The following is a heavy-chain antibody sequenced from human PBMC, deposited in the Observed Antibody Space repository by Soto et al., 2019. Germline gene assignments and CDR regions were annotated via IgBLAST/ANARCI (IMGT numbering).Heavy chain of an antibody. Sequence: ASVKVSCKASGYTFTSYGISWVRQAPGQGLEWMGWISAYNGNTNYAQKLQGRVTMTTDTSTSTAYMELRSLRSDDTAVYYCARFRQVGATNYYYGMDVWGQGTTVTVSS. D-gene: IGHD1-26*01. CDR2: ISAYNGNT. CDR3: ARFRQVGATNYYYGMDV. V-gene: IGHV1-18*04. CDR1: GYTFTSYG. J-gene: IGHJ6*02.